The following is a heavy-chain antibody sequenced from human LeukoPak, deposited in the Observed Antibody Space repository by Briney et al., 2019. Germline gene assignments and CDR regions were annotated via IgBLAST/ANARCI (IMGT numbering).Heavy chain of an antibody. CDR3: ARDGDTAMVPGY. J-gene: IGHJ4*02. V-gene: IGHV4-34*01. CDR2: INHSGST. D-gene: IGHD5-18*01. CDR1: GGSFSGYY. Sequence: PSETLSLTCAVYGGSFSGYYWSWIRQPPGKGLEWIGEINHSGSTNYNPSLKSRVTISVDTSKNQFSLKLSSVTAADTAVYYCARDGDTAMVPGYWGQGTLVTVSS.